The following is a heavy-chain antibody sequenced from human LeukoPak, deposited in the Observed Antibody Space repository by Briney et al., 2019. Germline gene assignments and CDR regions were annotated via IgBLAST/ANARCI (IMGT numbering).Heavy chain of an antibody. J-gene: IGHJ6*02. CDR2: ISGSGGST. CDR1: GFTFSSYA. V-gene: IGHV3-23*01. Sequence: GGSLRLSCAASGFTFSSYAMSWVRRAPGKGLEWVSAISGSGGSTYYADSVKGRFTISRDNSKNTLYLQMNSLRAEDTAVYYCAKVLRSNSYGTPYYYYGMDVWGQGTTVTVSS. D-gene: IGHD5-18*01. CDR3: AKVLRSNSYGTPYYYYGMDV.